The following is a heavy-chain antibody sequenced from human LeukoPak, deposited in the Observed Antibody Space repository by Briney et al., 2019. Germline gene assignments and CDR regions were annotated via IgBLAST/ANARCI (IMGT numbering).Heavy chain of an antibody. CDR2: LHYSGDT. V-gene: IGHV4-39*01. J-gene: IGHJ4*02. CDR3: ASDNY. D-gene: IGHD3-9*01. CDR1: GGAISSRSSSYR. Sequence: SETLSLTCTVSGGAISSRSSSYRWGWIRQSPGKGLEWVGSLHYSGDTYYNPSLQSRVTISGDTSKNQFSLNLTSVTAADTALYFCASDNYWGQGTLVTVSS.